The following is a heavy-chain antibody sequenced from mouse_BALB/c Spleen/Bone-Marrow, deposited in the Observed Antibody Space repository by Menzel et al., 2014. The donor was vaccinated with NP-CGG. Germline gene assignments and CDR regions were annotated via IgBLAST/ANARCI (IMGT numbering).Heavy chain of an antibody. CDR1: GYTFTDHI. CDR3: GRGNYGSSYAMDY. Sequence: LVESGAELASPGASVTLSCKASGYTFTDHIMNWVKKRPGQGPEWIGRIYPVSGETNYNQKFMGKATFSVDRSSSTVYMVLNSLTSEDPAVYYCGRGNYGSSYAMDYWGQGTSVTVSS. J-gene: IGHJ4*01. D-gene: IGHD1-1*01. V-gene: IGHV1-11*01. CDR2: IYPVSGET.